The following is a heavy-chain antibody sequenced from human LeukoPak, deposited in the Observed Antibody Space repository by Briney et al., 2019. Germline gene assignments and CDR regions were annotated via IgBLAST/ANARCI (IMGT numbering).Heavy chain of an antibody. Sequence: QPGGSLRLSCAASGFTFSSYWMSWVRQAPGKGLEWVANIKQDGSEKYYVDSVKGRFTISRDNAKNSLYLQMNSLRAEDTAVYYCAREGMVRGVPDAFDLWGQGTMVTVSS. D-gene: IGHD3-10*01. CDR2: IKQDGSEK. CDR1: GFTFSSYW. J-gene: IGHJ3*01. V-gene: IGHV3-7*01. CDR3: AREGMVRGVPDAFDL.